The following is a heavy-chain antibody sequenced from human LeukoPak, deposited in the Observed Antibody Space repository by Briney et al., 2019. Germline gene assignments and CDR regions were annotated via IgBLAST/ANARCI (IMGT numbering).Heavy chain of an antibody. D-gene: IGHD4-17*01. CDR1: GGSISSGGYS. CDR2: IYYSGST. CDR3: ARGSRLHFDY. V-gene: IGHV4-30-2*01. Sequence: SQTLSLTCAASGGSISSGGYSWSWIRQPPGKGLEFIGYIYYSGSTYYNPSLKSRVTISVDRSKNQFSLKLSPVTAADTAVYYCARGSRLHFDYWGQGTLVTVSS. J-gene: IGHJ4*02.